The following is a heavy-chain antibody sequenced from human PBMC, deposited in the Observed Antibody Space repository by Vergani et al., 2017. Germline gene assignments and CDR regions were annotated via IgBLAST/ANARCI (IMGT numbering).Heavy chain of an antibody. CDR1: GFTFSSYG. Sequence: QVQLLESGGGVVQPGRSLRLSCAASGFTFSSYGMHWVRQAPGKGLEWVAVISYDGSNKYYADSVKGRFTISRDNSKNTLYLQMNSLRAEDTAVYYCAKARTGTTLGWYFDLWGRGTLVTVSS. D-gene: IGHD1-1*01. V-gene: IGHV3-30*18. CDR3: AKARTGTTLGWYFDL. CDR2: ISYDGSNK. J-gene: IGHJ2*01.